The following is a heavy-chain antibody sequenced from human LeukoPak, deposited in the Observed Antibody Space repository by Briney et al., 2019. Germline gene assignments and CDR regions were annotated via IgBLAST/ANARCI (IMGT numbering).Heavy chain of an antibody. J-gene: IGHJ2*01. D-gene: IGHD2-2*02. CDR1: GFTFSSYS. CDR3: ARDQGDCSSTSCHTTTWGYFDL. CDR2: ISSSSSYI. V-gene: IGHV3-21*01. Sequence: GGSLRLSCAASGFTFSSYSMNWVRQAPGKGLEWVSSISSSSSYIYYADSVKGRFTISRDNAKNSLYLQMNSLRAEDTAVYYCARDQGDCSSTSCHTTTWGYFDLWGRGTLVTVSS.